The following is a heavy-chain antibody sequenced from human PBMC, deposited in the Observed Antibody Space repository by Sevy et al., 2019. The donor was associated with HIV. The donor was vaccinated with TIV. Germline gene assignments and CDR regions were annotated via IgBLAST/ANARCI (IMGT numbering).Heavy chain of an antibody. CDR1: GYTLTQLS. V-gene: IGHV1-24*01. CDR3: AITKDYYDSSGYPFDY. D-gene: IGHD3-22*01. Sequence: ASVKVSCKVSGYTLTQLSMHWVRQAPGKGLEWMGSFDPEDGETIYAQKFQGRVTMTEDTSTDTAYMELSSLKSEDTAVFYCAITKDYYDSSGYPFDYWGQEPWSPSPQ. J-gene: IGHJ4*01. CDR2: FDPEDGET.